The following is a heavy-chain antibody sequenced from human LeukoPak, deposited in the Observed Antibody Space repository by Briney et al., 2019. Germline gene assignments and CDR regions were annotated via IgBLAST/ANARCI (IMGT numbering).Heavy chain of an antibody. CDR1: GFTFSSYW. Sequence: PGGSLRLSCAASGFTFSSYWMHWVRQAPGKGPVWLARINSDGFSISYADSVKGRFTISRDNAKNSLYLQMNSLRAEDTAVYYCARDSNIAAAGPNWFDPWGQGTLVTVSS. J-gene: IGHJ5*02. CDR2: INSDGFSI. V-gene: IGHV3-74*03. D-gene: IGHD6-13*01. CDR3: ARDSNIAAAGPNWFDP.